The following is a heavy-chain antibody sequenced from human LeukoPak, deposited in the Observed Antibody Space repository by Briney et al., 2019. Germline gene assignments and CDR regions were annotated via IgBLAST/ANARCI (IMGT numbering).Heavy chain of an antibody. CDR2: VNPNSGNT. D-gene: IGHD2-2*02. CDR1: GFTFTSYD. J-gene: IGHJ5*02. Sequence: ASVKASCKASGFTFTSYDINWVRQATGQGLEWMGWVNPNSGNTGYAQKFRGRVTMTRDTSISTFYMELNSLRSEDTAVYYCASEVGVIAAAIDWFDLWGQGTLVTVSS. V-gene: IGHV1-8*01. CDR3: ASEVGVIAAAIDWFDL.